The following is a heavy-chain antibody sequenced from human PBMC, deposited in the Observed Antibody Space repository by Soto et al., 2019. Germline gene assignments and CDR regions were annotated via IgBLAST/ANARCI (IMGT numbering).Heavy chain of an antibody. CDR3: AKEGHTSGRCGCFNI. V-gene: IGHV3-30*18. CDR2: ISVDGRND. Sequence: GGSLRLSCEASGFTLSSSVMHWVRQAPGKRLEWLSVISVDGRNDLHAGAVKGRFTISRDISKNMVYLQMNDLRPDDTAMYFCAKEGHTSGRCGCFNIWGQGTMVTVAS. CDR1: GFTLSSSV. D-gene: IGHD6-19*01. J-gene: IGHJ3*02.